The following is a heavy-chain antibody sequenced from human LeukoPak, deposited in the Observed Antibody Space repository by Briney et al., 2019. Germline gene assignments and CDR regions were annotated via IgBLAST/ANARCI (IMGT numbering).Heavy chain of an antibody. CDR3: AKDQSRIYYGMDV. V-gene: IGHV3-23*01. J-gene: IGHJ6*02. D-gene: IGHD6-6*01. Sequence: GGSLRLSCAASGFSFSSYAMSWVRQAPGKGLEWVSAISGSGGSTYYADSVKGRFTISRDNSKNTLYLQMNSLRAEDTAVYYCAKDQSRIYYGMDVWGQGTTVTVSS. CDR1: GFSFSSYA. CDR2: ISGSGGST.